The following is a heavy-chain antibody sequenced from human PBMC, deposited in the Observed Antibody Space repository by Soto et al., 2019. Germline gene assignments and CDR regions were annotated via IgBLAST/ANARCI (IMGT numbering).Heavy chain of an antibody. V-gene: IGHV3-30*18. J-gene: IGHJ6*02. CDR1: GFTFSSYG. Sequence: QMQLVESGGGVVQPGRSLRLSCVVSGFTFSSYGMHWVRQAPGKGLEWVAVMSSDGSNKYYADSVKGRFIISRDNSRNTLYLQRNSLRAEDSAVYYCAKDRGGYTGYDYRNFAMDVWGQGTTVTVSS. CDR2: MSSDGSNK. CDR3: AKDRGGYTGYDYRNFAMDV. D-gene: IGHD5-12*01.